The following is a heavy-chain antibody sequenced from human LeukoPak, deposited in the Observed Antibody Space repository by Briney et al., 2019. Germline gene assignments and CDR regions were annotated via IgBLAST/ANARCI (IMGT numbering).Heavy chain of an antibody. CDR1: GGSFSGYY. CDR2: INHSGSN. CDR3: ARNGEVAGNFDY. Sequence: SETLSLTCAVYGGSFSGYYWSWIRQPPGKGLEWIGEINHSGSNNYNPSLKSRVTISVDTSKNQFSLKLSSVTAADPAVYYCARNGEVAGNFDYWGQGTLVTDSS. D-gene: IGHD6-19*01. V-gene: IGHV4-34*01. J-gene: IGHJ4*02.